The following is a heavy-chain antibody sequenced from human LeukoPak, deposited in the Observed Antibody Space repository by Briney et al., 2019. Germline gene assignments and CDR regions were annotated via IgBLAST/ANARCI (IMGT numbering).Heavy chain of an antibody. J-gene: IGHJ3*02. CDR2: IKQDGSAK. CDR1: GFTFSSYW. CDR3: ARVNPLMAPGAVDI. D-gene: IGHD2-8*01. Sequence: RPGGSLRLSCAASGFTFSSYWMTWVRQAPGKGLAWVANIKQDGSAKYYMDSVKGRFTISRDSAKNSLYLQMNSLGVEDTAVYYCARVNPLMAPGAVDIWGQGTKVAVSS. V-gene: IGHV3-7*01.